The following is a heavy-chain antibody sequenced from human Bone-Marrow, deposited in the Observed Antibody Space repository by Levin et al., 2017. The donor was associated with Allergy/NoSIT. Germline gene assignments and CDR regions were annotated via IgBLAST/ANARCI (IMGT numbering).Heavy chain of an antibody. CDR2: ISGSGSNT. CDR1: GLIFSNYA. CDR3: AGYTTSGYHSPFDY. Sequence: GESLKISCAASGLIFSNYAMNWVRQAPGKGLEWVSQISGSGSNTHYADSVRGRFTFSRDNSNKTVYLQMNSLRADDTAVYYCAGYTTSGYHSPFDYWGQGTLVTVSS. V-gene: IGHV3-23*01. J-gene: IGHJ4*02. D-gene: IGHD3-22*01.